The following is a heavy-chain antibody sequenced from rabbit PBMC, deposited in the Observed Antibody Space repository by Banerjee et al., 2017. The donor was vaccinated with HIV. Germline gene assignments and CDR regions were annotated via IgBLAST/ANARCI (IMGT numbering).Heavy chain of an antibody. CDR2: IYAGSSGST. D-gene: IGHD6-1*01. Sequence: QEQLEESGGDLVKPEGSLTLTCTASGFSFSSSYDMCWVRQAPGKGLEWIACIYAGSSGSTSYASWAKGRFTISKTSSTTVTLQLNSLTAADTATYFCARGYTAWTGYVNLWGPGTLVTVS. J-gene: IGHJ4*01. CDR3: ARGYTAWTGYVNL. V-gene: IGHV1S45*01. CDR1: GFSFSSSYD.